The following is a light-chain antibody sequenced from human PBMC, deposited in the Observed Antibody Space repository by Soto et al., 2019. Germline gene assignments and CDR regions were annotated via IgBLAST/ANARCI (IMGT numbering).Light chain of an antibody. CDR1: SSDVGGYNY. V-gene: IGLV2-8*01. CDR3: SSYAGSTLYV. J-gene: IGLJ1*01. Sequence: QSVLTQPLSASGSPGQSVTTSCTGTSSDVGGYNYVSWYQQHPGKAPKLMIYEVSKRPSGVPDRFSGSKSGNTASLTVSGLQAEDEADYYCSSYAGSTLYVFGTGTKVTVL. CDR2: EVS.